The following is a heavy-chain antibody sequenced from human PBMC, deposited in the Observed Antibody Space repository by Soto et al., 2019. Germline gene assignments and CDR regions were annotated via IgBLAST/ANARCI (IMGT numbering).Heavy chain of an antibody. V-gene: IGHV3-21*01. CDR1: GFPLRSYS. CDR2: ISSSSTHI. Sequence: SCAASGFPLRSYSMNWVRQASGKGLEWVASISSSSTHIYYADSVKGRFTISRDNARNSLYLQMNSLRAEDTAVYYCVRERGLSSFYGMDVWGQGTTVTVSS. CDR3: VRERGLSSFYGMDV. D-gene: IGHD2-21*02. J-gene: IGHJ6*02.